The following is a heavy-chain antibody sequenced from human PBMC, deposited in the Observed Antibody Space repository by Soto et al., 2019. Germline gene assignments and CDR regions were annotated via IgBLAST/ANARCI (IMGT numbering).Heavy chain of an antibody. CDR2: IWCDGSNK. Sequence: QVQLVESGGGVVQPGRSLRLSCAASGFTFSSYGMHWVRQAPGKGLEWVAVIWCDGSNKFYADSVKGRFTIARDNSTNTVSLQMNSLRDEDSAAYYCATTGPYWGQGTLVTVSS. CDR1: GFTFSSYG. V-gene: IGHV3-33*01. J-gene: IGHJ4*02. CDR3: ATTGPY.